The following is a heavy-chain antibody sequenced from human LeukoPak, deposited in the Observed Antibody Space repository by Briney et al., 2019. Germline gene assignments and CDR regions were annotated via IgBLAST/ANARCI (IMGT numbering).Heavy chain of an antibody. J-gene: IGHJ1*01. CDR1: GGSISSSSYY. Sequence: SETLSLTCTVSGGSISSSSYYWGWIRQPPGKGLEWIGSIYYSGSTYYNPSLKSRVTISVDTSKNQFSLKLSSVTAADTAVYYCARVGYYYDSSGCFQHWGQGTLVTVSS. D-gene: IGHD3-22*01. CDR2: IYYSGST. CDR3: ARVGYYYDSSGCFQH. V-gene: IGHV4-39*07.